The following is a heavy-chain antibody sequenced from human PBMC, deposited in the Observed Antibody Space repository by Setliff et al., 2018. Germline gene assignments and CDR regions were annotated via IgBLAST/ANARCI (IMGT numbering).Heavy chain of an antibody. V-gene: IGHV4-34*01. D-gene: IGHD2-8*02. CDR1: GGSITNYY. Sequence: SETLSLTCSVSGGSITNYYWGWIRQPPGKGLEWIGEINHSGSTNYNPSLKSRVTISVDTSKNQFSLKLSPVTAADTALYYCTVYNTGSSKDHYWGQGTLVTVSS. CDR2: INHSGST. J-gene: IGHJ4*02. CDR3: TVYNTGSSKDHY.